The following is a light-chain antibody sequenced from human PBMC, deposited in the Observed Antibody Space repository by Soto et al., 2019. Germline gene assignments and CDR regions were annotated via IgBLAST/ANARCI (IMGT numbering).Light chain of an antibody. CDR2: DAS. Sequence: EIVLTQSPATLSVSPWERATLSCRASQPVSINVAWYQQKPGQAPRLLIYDASNRATGIPARFSGSGSGTDFTLTISSLEPEDFAVYYCQQRSNWPPITFGQGTRLEIK. CDR3: QQRSNWPPIT. V-gene: IGKV3-11*01. CDR1: QPVSIN. J-gene: IGKJ5*01.